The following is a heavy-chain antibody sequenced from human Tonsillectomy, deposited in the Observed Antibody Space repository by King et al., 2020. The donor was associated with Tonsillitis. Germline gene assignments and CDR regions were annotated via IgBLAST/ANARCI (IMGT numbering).Heavy chain of an antibody. D-gene: IGHD5-24*01. Sequence: VQLVESGGGVVQPGRSLRLSCVASGFTFDDYAMHWVRQAPGQGLEWVSGITWNGATTDYADSVKGRFTISRDNSENSLYLQMDNLRPEDTAFYYCAKDAGSGDGYKTPSYWGQGTLVTVSS. CDR1: GFTFDDYA. CDR2: ITWNGATT. V-gene: IGHV3-9*01. J-gene: IGHJ4*02. CDR3: AKDAGSGDGYKTPSY.